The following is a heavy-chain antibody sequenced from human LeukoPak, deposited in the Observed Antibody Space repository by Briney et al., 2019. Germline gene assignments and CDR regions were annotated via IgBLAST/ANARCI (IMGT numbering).Heavy chain of an antibody. V-gene: IGHV1-69*13. J-gene: IGHJ4*02. Sequence: SVKVSCKASGYTFTSYGISWVRQAPGQGLEWMGGIIPIFGTANYAQKFQGRVTITADESTSTASMELSSLRSEDTAVYYCARGQYYDFWSGYLARDPDLDYWGQGTLVTVSS. D-gene: IGHD3-3*01. CDR3: ARGQYYDFWSGYLARDPDLDY. CDR2: IIPIFGTA. CDR1: GYTFTSYG.